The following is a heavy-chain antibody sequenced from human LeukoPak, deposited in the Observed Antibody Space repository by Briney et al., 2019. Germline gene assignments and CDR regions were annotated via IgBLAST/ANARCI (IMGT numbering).Heavy chain of an antibody. CDR2: ISSNGYNT. Sequence: PGGSLRLSCSASGFTFSSHAMHWVRQAPGKGLEHVSVISSNGYNTYYADSVKGRFTISRDNSKNTLYLQMSSLRVGDTAVYCCVKGGEYSSSASDIWGQGTMVTVSS. CDR3: VKGGEYSSSASDI. D-gene: IGHD6-13*01. V-gene: IGHV3-64D*09. J-gene: IGHJ3*02. CDR1: GFTFSSHA.